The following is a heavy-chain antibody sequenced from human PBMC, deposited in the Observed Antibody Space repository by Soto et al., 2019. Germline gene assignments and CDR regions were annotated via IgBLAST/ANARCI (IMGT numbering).Heavy chain of an antibody. CDR1: GFIFSNFG. CDR3: ARDPRTARASAMDV. Sequence: GGSLTLSCAASGFIFSNFGMHWVRQAPGKGLEWVAGVWYDGSNGVSADSVKGRFTISRDNSKNTLYLQMTSLRAEDTAVYYCARDPRTARASAMDVWGQGTTVTVSS. D-gene: IGHD6-6*01. CDR2: VWYDGSNG. J-gene: IGHJ6*02. V-gene: IGHV3-33*01.